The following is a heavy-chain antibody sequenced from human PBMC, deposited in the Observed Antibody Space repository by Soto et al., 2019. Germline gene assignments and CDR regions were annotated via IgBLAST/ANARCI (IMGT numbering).Heavy chain of an antibody. J-gene: IGHJ4*02. V-gene: IGHV4-39*01. Sequence: SETLSLTCTVSCGSISSSSYYWGWIRQPPGKGLEWIGSIYYSGSTYYNPSLKSRVTISVDTSKNQFSLKLSSVTAADTAVYYCARQLQLERDYWGQGTLVTVSS. CDR1: CGSISSSSYY. D-gene: IGHD1-1*01. CDR2: IYYSGST. CDR3: ARQLQLERDY.